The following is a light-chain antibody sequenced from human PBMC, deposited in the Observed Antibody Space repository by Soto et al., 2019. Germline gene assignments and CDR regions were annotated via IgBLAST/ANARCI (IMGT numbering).Light chain of an antibody. J-gene: IGLJ2*01. CDR2: YDD. V-gene: IGLV1-36*01. Sequence: QSVVTQPPSVSEAPRQRVTMSCSGSRSNVGNNAVNWYQQFPGKAPKLLVYYDDLLPSGVSDRFSGSKSGTSASLAISGLQSEDEADYCCAVWDDSLNGPVFGGGTKLTVL. CDR3: AVWDDSLNGPV. CDR1: RSNVGNNA.